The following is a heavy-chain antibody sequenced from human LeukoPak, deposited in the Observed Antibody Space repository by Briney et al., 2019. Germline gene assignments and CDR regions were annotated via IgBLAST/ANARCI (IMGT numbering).Heavy chain of an antibody. CDR3: AKRADVREPNPVLPFDY. V-gene: IGHV3-23*01. CDR1: GFTFNIYA. J-gene: IGHJ4*02. D-gene: IGHD1-26*01. CDR2: ITVDGFST. Sequence: AGSLRLSCEASGFTFNIYAMSCVRQAPGKGLEWVSTITVDGFSTYYADSLNGRFTIASVNSRTTLYLQMNSLRVEDTAVNYCAKRADVREPNPVLPFDYWGQGTLVTVSS.